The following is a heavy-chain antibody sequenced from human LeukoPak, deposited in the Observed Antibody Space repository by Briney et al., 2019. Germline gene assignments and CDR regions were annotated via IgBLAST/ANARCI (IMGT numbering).Heavy chain of an antibody. CDR2: IYYSGST. CDR1: GGSISSSSYY. Sequence: PSETLSLTCTVSGGSISSSSYYWGWIRQPPGKGLEWIGSIYYSGSTYYNPSLKSRVTISVDTSKNQFSLKLSSVTAADTAVYYCARHESIGVYFDYWGQGTLVTVSS. V-gene: IGHV4-39*01. J-gene: IGHJ4*02. CDR3: ARHESIGVYFDY.